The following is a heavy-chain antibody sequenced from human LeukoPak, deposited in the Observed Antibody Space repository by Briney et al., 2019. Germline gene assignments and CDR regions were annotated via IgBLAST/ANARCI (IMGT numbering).Heavy chain of an antibody. Sequence: SETLSLTCSVSGGSMRSSDYYWAWIRQPPGKGLEWIGNVFYSGSAHYNPSLKSRVTISADKSKNQFPLALSSVTAADTGVYYCARHVDGYSFALPRYYFDFWGQGILVTVSS. CDR2: VFYSGSA. CDR1: GGSMRSSDYY. D-gene: IGHD5-18*01. J-gene: IGHJ4*02. CDR3: ARHVDGYSFALPRYYFDF. V-gene: IGHV4-39*01.